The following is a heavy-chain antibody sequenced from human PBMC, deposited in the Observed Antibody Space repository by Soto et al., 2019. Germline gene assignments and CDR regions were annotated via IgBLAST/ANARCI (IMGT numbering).Heavy chain of an antibody. Sequence: GGSLRLSCAASGFTFSSYAMHWVRQAPGKGLEWVAVISYDGSNKYYADSVKGRFTISRDNSKNTLYLQMNSLRAEDTAVYYCARDRNDFWSGYYTSPWFDTWGQGTLVTVSS. CDR3: ARDRNDFWSGYYTSPWFDT. CDR2: ISYDGSNK. J-gene: IGHJ5*02. V-gene: IGHV3-30-3*01. CDR1: GFTFSSYA. D-gene: IGHD3-3*01.